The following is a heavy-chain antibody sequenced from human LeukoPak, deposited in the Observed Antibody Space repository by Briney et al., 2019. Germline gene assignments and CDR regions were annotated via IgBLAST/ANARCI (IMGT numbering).Heavy chain of an antibody. CDR2: IYYRGST. V-gene: IGHV4-39*01. CDR3: ARHYGH. Sequence: SETLSLTCTVSGGSISSSTYYWGWIRQPPGKGLEWIGSIYYRGSTYFNPSLRSRITISVDTSKHQFSLKLSSVTAADTAVYYCARHYGHWGQGTLVTVSS. D-gene: IGHD3-10*01. J-gene: IGHJ4*02. CDR1: GGSISSSTYY.